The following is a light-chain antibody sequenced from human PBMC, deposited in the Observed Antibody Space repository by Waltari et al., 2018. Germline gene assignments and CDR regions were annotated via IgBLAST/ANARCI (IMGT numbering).Light chain of an antibody. CDR1: QSIGKW. CDR3: QQYNTYPST. J-gene: IGKJ2*01. Sequence: DIQMTQSPSTLSASVGDRVTISCRASQSIGKWLAWYQQKPGKAPELLIYEASSLESGVPSRFSGSGSGTEFTLTVSNLQPDDFATYHCQQYNTYPSTFGQGTKLEI. CDR2: EAS. V-gene: IGKV1-5*03.